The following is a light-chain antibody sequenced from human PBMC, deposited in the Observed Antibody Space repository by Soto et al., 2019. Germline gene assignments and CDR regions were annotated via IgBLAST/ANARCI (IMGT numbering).Light chain of an antibody. Sequence: QSVLTQPPSVSAAPGQKVTISCSGSSSDIGRNYVSWYQHLPGTAPKLLIYENNKRPSGIPDRLSGSKSGSSATLGITGLQTGDEADYYCGTWDSSLTPYVFGPGTKVTV. J-gene: IGLJ1*01. CDR3: GTWDSSLTPYV. V-gene: IGLV1-51*02. CDR1: SSDIGRNY. CDR2: ENN.